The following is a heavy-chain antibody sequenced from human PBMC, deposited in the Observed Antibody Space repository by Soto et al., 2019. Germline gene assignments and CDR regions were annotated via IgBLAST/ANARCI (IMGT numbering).Heavy chain of an antibody. CDR2: IHYSGNT. CDR1: GCSISNYY. CDR3: ARGHYDFWSGYFATIDY. Sequence: SETLSLTCTFSGCSISNYYWSWIRQPPGKGLEWIGYIHYSGNTKYNPSLKSRVTISADTSKDQFSLKLTSVTAADTAVYYCARGHYDFWSGYFATIDYWGQGTLVTVSS. D-gene: IGHD3-3*01. V-gene: IGHV4-59*08. J-gene: IGHJ4*02.